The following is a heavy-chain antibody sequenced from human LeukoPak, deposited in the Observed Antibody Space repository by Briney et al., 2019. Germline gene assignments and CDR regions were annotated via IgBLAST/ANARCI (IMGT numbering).Heavy chain of an antibody. J-gene: IGHJ5*02. CDR2: IYTSGST. CDR3: AREGYSSSSGHWFDP. D-gene: IGHD6-6*01. CDR1: GGSISTYY. V-gene: IGHV4-4*07. Sequence: SETLSLTCTVSGGSISTYYWSWIRQPAGKGLGWIRRIYTSGSTNYNPSLKSRVTMSVDTSKNQFSLKLSSVTAADTAVYYCAREGYSSSSGHWFDPWGQGTLVTVSS.